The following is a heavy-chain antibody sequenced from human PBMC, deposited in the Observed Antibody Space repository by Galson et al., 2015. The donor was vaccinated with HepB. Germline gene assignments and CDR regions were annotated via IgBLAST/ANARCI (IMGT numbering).Heavy chain of an antibody. J-gene: IGHJ4*02. CDR3: AKDLPDDYGDYLPCFDY. V-gene: IGHV3-69-1*01. CDR2: ISSSSTI. CDR1: GFTFSDYY. Sequence: SLRLSCAASGFTFSDYYMNWVRQAPGKGLEWVSSISSSSTIYYADSVKGRFTISRDNAKNSLYLQMNSLRAEDTAVYYCAKDLPDDYGDYLPCFDYWGQGTLVTVSS. D-gene: IGHD4-17*01.